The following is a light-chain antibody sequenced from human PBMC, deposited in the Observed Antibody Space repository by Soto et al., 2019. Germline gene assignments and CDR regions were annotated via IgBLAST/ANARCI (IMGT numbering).Light chain of an antibody. V-gene: IGKV4-1*01. CDR3: QQYYSTPRT. J-gene: IGKJ1*01. Sequence: DIVMTQSPDPLAVSLGERATINCKSSQSGLYSSNNKNYLAWYQQKPGQPPKLLIYWASTRESGVPERFSGSGSGTDFTLTISSLQAEDVAVYYCQQYYSTPRTLGQGTKVEIK. CDR2: WAS. CDR1: QSGLYSSNNKNY.